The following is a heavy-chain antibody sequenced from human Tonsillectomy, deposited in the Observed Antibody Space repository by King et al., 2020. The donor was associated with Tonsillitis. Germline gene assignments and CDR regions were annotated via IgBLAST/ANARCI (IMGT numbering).Heavy chain of an antibody. V-gene: IGHV1-18*01. Sequence: VQLVESGVEVKKPGASVKVSCKASGYTFTNYCISWVRQAPGQGLEWMGWISTYNGNTNYAQKVQGRVTMTTDTSTSTAYMELRSLRSDDTAVYYCARGGYYDILTTYYTIDFWGQGTLVTVSS. CDR2: ISTYNGNT. CDR3: ARGGYYDILTTYYTIDF. D-gene: IGHD3-9*01. J-gene: IGHJ4*02. CDR1: GYTFTNYC.